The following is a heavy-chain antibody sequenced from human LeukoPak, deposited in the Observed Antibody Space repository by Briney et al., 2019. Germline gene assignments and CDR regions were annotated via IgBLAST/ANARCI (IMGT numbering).Heavy chain of an antibody. CDR3: ARSIPYGTTWYGRSDY. Sequence: GGSLGLSCAATGFPFSSYSMTWVRQAPGKGLEWVANIKPDGTTRFYVDSVKGRFTISRDNALNSLYLQMNSLRAEDTAIYYCARSIPYGTTWYGRSDYWGQGTLVTVSS. J-gene: IGHJ4*02. CDR1: GFPFSSYS. D-gene: IGHD6-13*01. CDR2: IKPDGTTR. V-gene: IGHV3-7*03.